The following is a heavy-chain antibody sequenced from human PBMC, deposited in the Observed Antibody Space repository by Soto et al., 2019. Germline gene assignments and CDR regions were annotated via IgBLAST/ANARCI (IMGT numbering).Heavy chain of an antibody. V-gene: IGHV1-69*13. Sequence: SVKVSCKASGGTFSSYAISWVRQAPGQGLEWMGGIIPIFGTANYAQKFQGRVTITADESTSTAYMELSSLRSEDTAVYYCARVYEYSSSDAYYYYGMDVWGQGTTVTVSS. J-gene: IGHJ6*02. CDR3: ARVYEYSSSDAYYYYGMDV. CDR1: GGTFSSYA. D-gene: IGHD6-6*01. CDR2: IIPIFGTA.